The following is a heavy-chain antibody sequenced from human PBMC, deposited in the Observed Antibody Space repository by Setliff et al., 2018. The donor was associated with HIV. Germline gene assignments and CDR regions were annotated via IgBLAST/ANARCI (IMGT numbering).Heavy chain of an antibody. J-gene: IGHJ4*02. V-gene: IGHV4-61*09. CDR1: GGSISSGSYY. D-gene: IGHD5-12*01. CDR3: ARAPLEYSGYDYLRYFDY. CDR2: IYTSGST. Sequence: SETLSLTCTVSGGSISSGSYYWSWIRQPAGKGLEWIGHIYTSGSTNYNPSLKSRVTISVDTSKNQFSLKLSSVTAADTAVYYCARAPLEYSGYDYLRYFDYWGQGTLVTVSS.